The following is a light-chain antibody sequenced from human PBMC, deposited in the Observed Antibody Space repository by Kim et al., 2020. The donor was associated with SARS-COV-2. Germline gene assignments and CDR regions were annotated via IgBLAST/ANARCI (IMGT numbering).Light chain of an antibody. CDR1: QGISKF. J-gene: IGKJ2*01. V-gene: IGKV1-33*01. Sequence: LAASVGDRVTITCQASQGISKFLNWYQQRPGKAPKLLIYEASGLQTGVPSRFSGTGSGTHFTFTISSLQPEDIGTYFCQQFDDTYTFGQGTKLEI. CDR2: EAS. CDR3: QQFDDTYT.